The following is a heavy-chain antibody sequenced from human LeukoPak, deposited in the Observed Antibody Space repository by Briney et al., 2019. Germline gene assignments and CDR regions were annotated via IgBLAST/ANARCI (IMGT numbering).Heavy chain of an antibody. J-gene: IGHJ5*02. V-gene: IGHV1-18*01. Sequence: ASVKVSCKASGYTFTSYGISWVRQAPGQGLEWMGWISAYNGNTNYARKLQGRVTMTTDTSTSTAYMELRSLRSDDTAVYYCARVDIVVVPAAGDNWFDPWGQGTLVTVSS. CDR1: GYTFTSYG. CDR2: ISAYNGNT. CDR3: ARVDIVVVPAAGDNWFDP. D-gene: IGHD2-2*01.